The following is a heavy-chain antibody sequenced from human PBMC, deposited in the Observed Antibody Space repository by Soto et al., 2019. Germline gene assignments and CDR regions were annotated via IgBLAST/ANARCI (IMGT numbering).Heavy chain of an antibody. J-gene: IGHJ6*02. CDR2: IYYSGST. CDR3: AREVNNYYGMDV. CDR1: GGSISSGGYY. Sequence: PSETLSLTCTVSGGSISSGGYYWSWIRQHPGKGLEWIGYIYYSGSTYYRPSLKSRVTISVHTSKNQFSLILSSLTAADTAVFYCAREVNNYYGMDVWGQGTTVTVYS. V-gene: IGHV4-31*03.